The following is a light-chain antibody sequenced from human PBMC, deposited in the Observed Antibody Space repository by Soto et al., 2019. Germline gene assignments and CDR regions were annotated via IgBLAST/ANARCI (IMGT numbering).Light chain of an antibody. Sequence: EIVLTQSPGTLSLSPGERATLSCRAIQSVSNNYLAWYQQKPGQAPRLLIYGASNRATGIPDRFSGSGSGTDFTLTISRLEPEDFAVDYCQQYGSSGTFGQGTKVEIK. CDR1: QSVSNNY. CDR2: GAS. V-gene: IGKV3-20*01. J-gene: IGKJ1*01. CDR3: QQYGSSGT.